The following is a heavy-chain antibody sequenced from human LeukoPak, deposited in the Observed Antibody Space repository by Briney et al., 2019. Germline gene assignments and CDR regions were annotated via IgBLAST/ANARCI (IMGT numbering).Heavy chain of an antibody. V-gene: IGHV4-34*01. J-gene: IGHJ4*02. Sequence: SETLSLTCAVYGGSFSGYYWSWIRQPPGKGLEWIGEINHSGSTNYNPSLKSQVTISVDTSKNQFSLKLSSVTAADTAVYYCARVGWIQLWLRGRYFDYWGQGTLVTVSS. CDR1: GGSFSGYY. CDR2: INHSGST. CDR3: ARVGWIQLWLRGRYFDY. D-gene: IGHD5-18*01.